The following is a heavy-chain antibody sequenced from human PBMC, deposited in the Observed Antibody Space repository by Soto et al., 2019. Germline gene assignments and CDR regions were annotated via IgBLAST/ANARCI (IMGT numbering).Heavy chain of an antibody. CDR2: INPSGGST. J-gene: IGHJ4*02. Sequence: GASVKVSCKASGYTFTSYYMHWVRQAPGQGLEWMGIINPSGGSTSYAQKFQGRVTMTRDTSTSTVYMELSSLRSEDTAVYYCASSGRGGSSGYSVDYWGQGTLVTVSS. D-gene: IGHD3-22*01. CDR1: GYTFTSYY. CDR3: ASSGRGGSSGYSVDY. V-gene: IGHV1-46*01.